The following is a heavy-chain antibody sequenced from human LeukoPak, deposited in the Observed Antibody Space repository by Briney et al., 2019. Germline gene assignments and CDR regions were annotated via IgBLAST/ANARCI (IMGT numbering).Heavy chain of an antibody. CDR1: GGTFSSYA. Sequence: ASVKVSCKASGGTFSSYAISWVRQAPGQGLEWMGGIIPIFGTANYAQKFQGRVTITTDESTSTAYMELSSLRSEDTAVYYCARDSEVRRSLWHYWGQGTLVTVSS. D-gene: IGHD3-10*01. V-gene: IGHV1-69*05. J-gene: IGHJ4*02. CDR2: IIPIFGTA. CDR3: ARDSEVRRSLWHY.